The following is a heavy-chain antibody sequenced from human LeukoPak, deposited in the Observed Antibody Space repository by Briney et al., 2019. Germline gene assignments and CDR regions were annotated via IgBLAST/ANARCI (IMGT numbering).Heavy chain of an antibody. V-gene: IGHV4-4*02. J-gene: IGHJ4*02. Sequence: SETLSLTCGVSGGSIDITNYWSWVRQAPGKGLEWIGEISHSGTTNYNPSLRSRVTMFLDRANDQFSLSLTSVTAADSAVYYCTRENRPFCPFAYWGQGVLVTVSS. D-gene: IGHD2/OR15-2a*01. CDR1: GGSIDITNY. CDR3: TRENRPFCPFAY. CDR2: ISHSGTT.